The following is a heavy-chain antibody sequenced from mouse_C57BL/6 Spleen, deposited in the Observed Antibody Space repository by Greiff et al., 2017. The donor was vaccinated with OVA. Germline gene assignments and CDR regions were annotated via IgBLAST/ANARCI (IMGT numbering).Heavy chain of an antibody. D-gene: IGHD1-1*01. Sequence: VQLQQSGPELVKPGASVKIPCKASGYTFTDSNMDWVKQSHGQSLEWIGDINPNNGGTIYNQKFKGKATLTVDKSSSTAYMELRSLTSEDTAVYDCARSTVVAPGFAYWGQGTLVTVSA. V-gene: IGHV1-18*01. CDR1: GYTFTDSN. CDR3: ARSTVVAPGFAY. J-gene: IGHJ3*01. CDR2: INPNNGGT.